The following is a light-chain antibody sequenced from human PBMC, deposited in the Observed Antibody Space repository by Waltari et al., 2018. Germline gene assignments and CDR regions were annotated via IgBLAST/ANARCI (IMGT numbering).Light chain of an antibody. V-gene: IGKV3-15*01. J-gene: IGKJ4*01. CDR3: QQYNRWPPLT. CDR2: GAS. Sequence: EVVMTQSPAALSVSPGERVTLSCKASQNIDNNLAWYQQKPGQSPRLLIHGASTRATGVPARFSGSGSRTEFTLTISSLQSEDCAVFYCQQYNRWPPLTFGGGTKVEIK. CDR1: QNIDNN.